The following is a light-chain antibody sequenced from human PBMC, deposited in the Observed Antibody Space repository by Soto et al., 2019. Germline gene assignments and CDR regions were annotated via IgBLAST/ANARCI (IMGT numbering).Light chain of an antibody. J-gene: IGLJ3*02. CDR1: SSNIGSNY. CDR2: SVN. V-gene: IGLV1-47*02. CDR3: ASWDDSLSGWV. Sequence: QLVLTQPPSASGTPGQRVSISCSGSSSNIGSNYVYWYQQLPGTAPKVLIYSVNQRPSGVPDRFFGSKSGTSASLAITGLRSEDEADYHCASWDDSLSGWVFGGGTKLTVL.